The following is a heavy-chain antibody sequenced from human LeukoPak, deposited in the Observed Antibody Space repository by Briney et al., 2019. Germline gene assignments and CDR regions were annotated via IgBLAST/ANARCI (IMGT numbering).Heavy chain of an antibody. CDR2: ISSSRSYT. V-gene: IGHV3-11*06. CDR3: ARGVYWGYYFDY. J-gene: IGHJ4*02. Sequence: GGSLRLSCAASGFIFSDYYMTWIRQAPGKGLEWVSDISSSRSYTNYADSVKGRFTISRDNAKNSLYLQMNSLRADDTAVYYCARGVYWGYYFDYWGQGTLVTVSS. D-gene: IGHD7-27*01. CDR1: GFIFSDYY.